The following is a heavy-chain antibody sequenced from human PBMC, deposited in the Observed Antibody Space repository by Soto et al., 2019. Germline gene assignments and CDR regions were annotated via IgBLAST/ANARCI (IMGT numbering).Heavy chain of an antibody. J-gene: IGHJ6*02. CDR1: GFTFSSYG. D-gene: IGHD6-6*01. V-gene: IGHV3-30*18. Sequence: QVQLMESGGGVVQPGKSLRLSCVGSGFTFSSYGMHWVRQAPGKGLEWVAGISYDGNKKYYGDSVKGRFSISRDNSRQTVYLQMDSLIAKDTAVYYCAKVGSIAVYHYHYALDVWGQGTTFTVSS. CDR3: AKVGSIAVYHYHYALDV. CDR2: ISYDGNKK.